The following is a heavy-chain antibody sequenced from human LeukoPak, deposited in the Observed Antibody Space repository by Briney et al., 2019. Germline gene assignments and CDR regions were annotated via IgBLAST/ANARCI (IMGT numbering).Heavy chain of an antibody. J-gene: IGHJ4*02. CDR1: GYSFTSYW. CDR3: ARRRGRVRYFDWSPFDY. Sequence: GESLKISCKGSGYSFTSYWIGWVRQMPGKGLEWMGIIYPGDSDTRYSPSFQGQVTISADKSISTAYLQWSSLKASDTAMYYCARRRGRVRYFDWSPFDYWGQGTLVTVSS. D-gene: IGHD3-9*01. CDR2: IYPGDSDT. V-gene: IGHV5-51*01.